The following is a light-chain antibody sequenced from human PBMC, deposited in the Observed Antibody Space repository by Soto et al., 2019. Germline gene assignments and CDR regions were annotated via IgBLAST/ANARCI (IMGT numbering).Light chain of an antibody. V-gene: IGLV1-40*01. CDR2: GNS. Sequence: QSVLTQPPSVSGAPGQRVTISCTGSSSNIGAGYDVHWYHQLPGTAPKLLIYGNSNRPSGVPDRFSGSKSGTSASLAITGLQAEDEADYYCQSYYSSLSGDVFGTGTKLTVL. CDR3: QSYYSSLSGDV. J-gene: IGLJ1*01. CDR1: SSNIGAGYD.